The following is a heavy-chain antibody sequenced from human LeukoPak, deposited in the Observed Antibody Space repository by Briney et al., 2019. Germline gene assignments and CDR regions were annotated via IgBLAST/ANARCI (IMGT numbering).Heavy chain of an antibody. CDR3: ARGPSGYHNT. CDR2: ISSSSSYI. J-gene: IGHJ4*02. V-gene: IGHV3-21*01. D-gene: IGHD6-25*01. CDR1: GFTFSSYS. Sequence: GGSLRLSCAASGFTFSSYSMNRGRQAPGKGLEWVSSISSSSSYIYYADSVKGRFTISRDNSKNTLYLQMNSLRAEDTAVYYCARGPSGYHNTGGQGTLVTVSS.